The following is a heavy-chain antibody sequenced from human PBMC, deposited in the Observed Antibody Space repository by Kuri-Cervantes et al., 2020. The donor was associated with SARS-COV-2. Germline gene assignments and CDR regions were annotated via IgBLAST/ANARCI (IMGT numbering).Heavy chain of an antibody. Sequence: GESLKISCAASGFTVSSNYMSWVRQAPGKGLEWVSVIYSGGSTYYADSVKGRFTISRDNSKNTLYLQMNSLRTEDTGVFYCARARVGVFDFWGQGALVTVSS. CDR3: ARARVGVFDF. CDR2: IYSGGST. V-gene: IGHV3-53*05. CDR1: GFTVSSNY. D-gene: IGHD2-21*01. J-gene: IGHJ4*02.